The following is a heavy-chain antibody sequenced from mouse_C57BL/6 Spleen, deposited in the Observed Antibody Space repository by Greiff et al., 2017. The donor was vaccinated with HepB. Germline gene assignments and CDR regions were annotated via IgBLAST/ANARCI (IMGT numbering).Heavy chain of an antibody. J-gene: IGHJ1*03. CDR1: GYTFTDYN. CDR3: ARYYGSSYWYFDV. D-gene: IGHD1-1*01. V-gene: IGHV1-18*01. CDR2: INPNNGGT. Sequence: VQLKQSGPELVKPGASVKIPCKASGYTFTDYNMDWVKQSHGKSLEWIGDINPNNGGTIYNQKFKGKATLTVDKSSSTAYMELRSLTSEDTAVYYGARYYGSSYWYFDVWGTGTTVTVSS.